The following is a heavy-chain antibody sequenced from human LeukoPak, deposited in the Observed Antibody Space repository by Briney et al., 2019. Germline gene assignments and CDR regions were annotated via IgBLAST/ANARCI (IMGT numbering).Heavy chain of an antibody. V-gene: IGHV3-33*01. J-gene: IGHJ3*02. CDR1: GFTFSSYG. CDR3: ARDYIAVADTEDAFDI. Sequence: GRSLRLSCAASGFTFSSYGMHWVRQAPGKGLEWVAVIWYDGSNKYYADSVKGRFTISRDNSKNKPYLQMNSLRAEDTAVYYCARDYIAVADTEDAFDIWGQGTMVAVSS. CDR2: IWYDGSNK. D-gene: IGHD6-19*01.